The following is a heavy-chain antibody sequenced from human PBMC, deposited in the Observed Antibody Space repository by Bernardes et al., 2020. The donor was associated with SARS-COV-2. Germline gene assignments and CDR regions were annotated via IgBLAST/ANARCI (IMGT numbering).Heavy chain of an antibody. CDR3: ARRETRRRRDGYNYYFDL. Sequence: SETLSLTCAVYGGSFSGYYWSWIRQPPGKGLEWIGEINHSGSTNYNPSLKSRVTISVDTSKNQFSLKLKSVTAADTAVYYCARRETRRRRDGYNYYFDLWGRGTLVTVSS. V-gene: IGHV4-34*01. CDR2: INHSGST. D-gene: IGHD5-12*01. CDR1: GGSFSGYY. J-gene: IGHJ2*01.